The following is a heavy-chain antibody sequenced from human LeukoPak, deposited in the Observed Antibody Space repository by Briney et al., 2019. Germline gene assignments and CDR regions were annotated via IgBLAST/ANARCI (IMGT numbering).Heavy chain of an antibody. V-gene: IGHV1-24*01. J-gene: IGHJ4*02. CDR3: ATIQHDYDLSSGGRITYFDY. CDR1: GYTLTELS. D-gene: IGHD3-3*01. CDR2: FDPEDGET. Sequence: ASVKVSCKVSGYTLTELSMHWVRQAPGKGLEWMGGFDPEDGETIYTQKFQGRVTMTEDTSTDTAYMELSSLRSEDTAVYYCATIQHDYDLSSGGRITYFDYWGQGTLVTVSS.